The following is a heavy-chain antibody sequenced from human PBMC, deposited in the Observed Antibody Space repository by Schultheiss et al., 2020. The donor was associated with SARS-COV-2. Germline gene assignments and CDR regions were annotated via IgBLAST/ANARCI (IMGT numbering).Heavy chain of an antibody. CDR2: IWYDGSNK. Sequence: GGSLRLSCAASGFTVSSNYMSWVRQAPGKGLEWVTLIWYDGSNKYYADSVKGRFTISRDNSKNTLYLQMNSLRAEDTAVYYCARPLSVSGSSPYYYGLDVWGQGTTVTVSS. CDR1: GFTVSSNY. D-gene: IGHD6-6*01. V-gene: IGHV3-33*08. J-gene: IGHJ6*02. CDR3: ARPLSVSGSSPYYYGLDV.